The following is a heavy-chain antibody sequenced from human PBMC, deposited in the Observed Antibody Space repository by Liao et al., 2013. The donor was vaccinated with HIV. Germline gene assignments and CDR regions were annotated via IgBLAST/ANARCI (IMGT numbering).Heavy chain of an antibody. CDR2: IYSSGST. V-gene: IGHV4-61*02. D-gene: IGHD3-16*01. Sequence: QVQVQESGPGLVKPSQTLSLICNVSGASISSTGYYWSWIRQPAGKRMEWIGRIYSSGSTNYSPSFQSRLTISRETSKNEISLKLHSVTAADTAIYYCVRYEARGAFDIWAKDKGHRXF. CDR3: VRYEARGAFDI. CDR1: GASISSTGYY. J-gene: IGHJ3*02.